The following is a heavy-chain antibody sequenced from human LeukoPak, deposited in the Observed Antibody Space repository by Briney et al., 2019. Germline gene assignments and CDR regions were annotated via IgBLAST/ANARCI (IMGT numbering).Heavy chain of an antibody. CDR2: IYYSGST. CDR1: GGSISSYY. D-gene: IGHD1-26*01. CDR3: ARTSGSYQIVFDY. V-gene: IGHV4-59*01. Sequence: KTSETLSLTCTVSGGSISSYYWSWIRQPPGKGLEWIGYIYYSGSTNYNPSLKSRVTISVDTSKNQFSLKLSSVTAADTAVYYCARTSGSYQIVFDYWGQGTLATVSS. J-gene: IGHJ4*02.